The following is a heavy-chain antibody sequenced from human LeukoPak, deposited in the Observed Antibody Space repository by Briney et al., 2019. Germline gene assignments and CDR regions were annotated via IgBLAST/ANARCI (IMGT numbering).Heavy chain of an antibody. Sequence: ASVKVSCKASGYTFINNWMHWVRQAPGQGLEWVGLINPTGTRTLYAQKFQGRVTMTRDMSTSTVYMELSSLRSEDTAVYYCARSQEVSGRGYSYGHTMYYFDYWGQGTLVTASS. CDR2: INPTGTRT. V-gene: IGHV1-46*01. CDR1: GYTFINNW. J-gene: IGHJ4*02. D-gene: IGHD5-18*01. CDR3: ARSQEVSGRGYSYGHTMYYFDY.